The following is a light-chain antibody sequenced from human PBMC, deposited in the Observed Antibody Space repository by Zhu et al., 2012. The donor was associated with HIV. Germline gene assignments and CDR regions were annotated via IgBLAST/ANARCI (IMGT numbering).Light chain of an antibody. CDR1: QSVRNRY. V-gene: IGKV3-20*01. J-gene: IGKJ5*01. CDR2: GAV. CDR3: QQYGDSPRIT. Sequence: EVVLTQSPDTLSLSPGESATLSCRASQSVRNRYLAWYQQRPGEAPRLLIVGAVSRATGISDRFTGSGSGTDFTLTISRLEPEDFAVYFCQQYGDSPRITFGQGTRLELK.